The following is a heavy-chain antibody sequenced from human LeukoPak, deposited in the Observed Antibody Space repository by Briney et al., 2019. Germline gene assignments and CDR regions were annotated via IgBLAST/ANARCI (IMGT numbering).Heavy chain of an antibody. V-gene: IGHV3-23*01. CDR1: GFTFSSYA. J-gene: IGHJ6*03. Sequence: GGSLRLSCVASGFTFSSYAMSWVRQAPGKGLEWVAAISGRGGSTYYADSVKGRFTISRDNSKNTLYLQMNSLRAEDTAVYYCAKNGDRGAYCSGGSCYPYHYYYMDVWGKGTTVTISS. CDR3: AKNGDRGAYCSGGSCYPYHYYYMDV. D-gene: IGHD2-15*01. CDR2: ISGRGGST.